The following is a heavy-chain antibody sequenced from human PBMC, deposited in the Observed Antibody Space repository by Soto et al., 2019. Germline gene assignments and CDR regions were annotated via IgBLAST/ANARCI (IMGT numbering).Heavy chain of an antibody. Sequence: QVQLQESGPGLVKPSGTLSLTCAVSSGSISSSNWWSWVRQPPGKGLEWIGEIYHSGSTNYNPSLKSRVTISVDKSKNQFSLKLSSVTAADTAVYYCARAEGTTGTKPPLGYYYYYMDVWGKGTTVTVSS. D-gene: IGHD1-1*01. J-gene: IGHJ6*03. CDR2: IYHSGST. CDR3: ARAEGTTGTKPPLGYYYYYMDV. V-gene: IGHV4-4*02. CDR1: SGSISSSNW.